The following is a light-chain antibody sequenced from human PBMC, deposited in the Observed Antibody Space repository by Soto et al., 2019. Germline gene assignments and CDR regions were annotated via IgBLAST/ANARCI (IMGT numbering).Light chain of an antibody. Sequence: EIVMTQSPATLSVSPGDRAALSCRASQSVGSNLAWYQQKPGQAPRLLIYDASTRATGIPARFSGSGSGTEFTLTISSLQSEDFAIYFCQQYNNWPPDRTFGQGTKVEIK. CDR2: DAS. CDR1: QSVGSN. J-gene: IGKJ1*01. CDR3: QQYNNWPPDRT. V-gene: IGKV3-15*01.